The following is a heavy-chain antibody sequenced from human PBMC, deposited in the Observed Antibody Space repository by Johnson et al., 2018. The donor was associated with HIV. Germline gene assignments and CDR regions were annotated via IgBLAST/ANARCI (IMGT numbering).Heavy chain of an antibody. Sequence: VQLVESGGGLVQPGVSLRLSCAASGFTFSSYWMSWVRQAPGKGLEWVTNIKQDGSEKYYGDSVKGRFTISRDNSKNMLYLLMNSLRADDTAVYYCARDQRGGYSYGDTFDFWGQGTMVTVSS. CDR3: ARDQRGGYSYGDTFDF. CDR1: GFTFSSYW. CDR2: IKQDGSEK. J-gene: IGHJ3*01. V-gene: IGHV3-7*01. D-gene: IGHD5-18*01.